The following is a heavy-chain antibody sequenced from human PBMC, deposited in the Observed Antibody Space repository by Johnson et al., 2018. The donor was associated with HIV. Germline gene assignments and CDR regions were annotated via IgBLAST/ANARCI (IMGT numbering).Heavy chain of an antibody. CDR1: GFTFSSYD. J-gene: IGHJ3*02. CDR3: ARDQGTSSGWPEAFDI. V-gene: IGHV3-13*01. Sequence: DVQLVESGGGLVKPGGSLRLSCAASGFTFSSYDMHWVQATGKGLEWVSAIGTAGDTYYPGSVKGQFTISSENAKNSLYLQMNSLRAGDTAVYYCARDQGTSSGWPEAFDIWGQGTLVTVSA. CDR2: IGTAGDT. D-gene: IGHD6-19*01.